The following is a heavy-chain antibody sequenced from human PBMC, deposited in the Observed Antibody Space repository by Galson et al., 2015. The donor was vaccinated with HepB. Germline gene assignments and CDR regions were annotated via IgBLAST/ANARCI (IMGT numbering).Heavy chain of an antibody. J-gene: IGHJ4*02. Sequence: TLSLTCTVSGGSISSGPYYWRWIRQPAGQGLEWMGHINSSGRTDYNPSVKSRLTISVDTSKNQFSLKLTSVTAADTAMYYCGRERGDDFWSIYSLYFFDYWGQGTLVTVSS. D-gene: IGHD3-3*01. CDR3: GRERGDDFWSIYSLYFFDY. V-gene: IGHV4-61*09. CDR2: INSSGRT. CDR1: GGSISSGPYY.